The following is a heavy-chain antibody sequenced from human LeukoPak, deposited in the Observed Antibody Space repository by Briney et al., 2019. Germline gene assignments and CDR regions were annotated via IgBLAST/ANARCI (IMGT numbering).Heavy chain of an antibody. CDR2: IKQDGSEK. Sequence: GGSLRLSCAASGFTFSSYWMSWVRQAPGKGLEWVANIKQDGSEKYYVDSVKGRFTISRDNAKNSLYLQMNSLRAEDTAVYYCARVNSGVTYRPGRTETTYYGMDVWGQGTTDTVSS. CDR3: ARVNSGVTYRPGRTETTYYGMDV. V-gene: IGHV3-7*04. CDR1: GFTFSSYW. J-gene: IGHJ6*02. D-gene: IGHD1-1*01.